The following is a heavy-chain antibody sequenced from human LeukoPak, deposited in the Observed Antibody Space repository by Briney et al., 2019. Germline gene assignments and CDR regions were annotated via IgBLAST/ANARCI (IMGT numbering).Heavy chain of an antibody. CDR2: IYTSGST. D-gene: IGHD3-10*01. Sequence: PSETLSLTCTVSGGSISSGNYYWSWIRQPAGKRLEWIGRIYTSGSTNYNPSLKSRVTISVDTSKNQFSLKLSSVTAADTAVYYCARGGYYGSGNDFRFDPWGQGTLVTVSS. CDR3: ARGGYYGSGNDFRFDP. CDR1: GGSISSGNYY. J-gene: IGHJ5*02. V-gene: IGHV4-61*02.